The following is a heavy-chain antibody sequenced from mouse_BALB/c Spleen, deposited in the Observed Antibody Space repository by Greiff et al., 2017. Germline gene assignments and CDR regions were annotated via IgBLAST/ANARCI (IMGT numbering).Heavy chain of an antibody. J-gene: IGHJ2*01. CDR2: ISSGGSYT. V-gene: IGHV5-9-3*01. CDR3: ARLSNGKAGYFDD. D-gene: IGHD4-1*01. Sequence: EVQVVESGGGLVKPGGSLKLSCAASGFTFSSYAMSWVRQTPEKRLEWVATISSGGSYTYYPDSVKGRFTISRDNAKNTLYLQMSSLRSEDTAMYYCARLSNGKAGYFDDGGQGTTLTVSS. CDR1: GFTFSSYA.